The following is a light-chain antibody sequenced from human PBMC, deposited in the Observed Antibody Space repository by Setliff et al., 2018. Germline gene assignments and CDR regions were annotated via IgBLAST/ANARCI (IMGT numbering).Light chain of an antibody. CDR3: GAWDDSLRAVV. J-gene: IGLJ2*01. CDR2: GNS. CDR1: SSNIGSNT. Sequence: QFALAQPPSASGTPGQRVTISCSGSSSNIGSNTVSWYQQLPGTAPRLLMYGNSQRPSGVPDRFSGSKSGTSASLAISGLQSEDESDYYCGAWDDSLRAVVFGGGTKVTVL. V-gene: IGLV1-44*01.